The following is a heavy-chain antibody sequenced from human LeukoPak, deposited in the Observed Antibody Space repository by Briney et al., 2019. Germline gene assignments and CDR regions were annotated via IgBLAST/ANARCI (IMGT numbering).Heavy chain of an antibody. Sequence: EPSETLSLTCAVSGGSMSRYYWSWIRQPPGKGLEWIGNIYYSGSTNYNPSLKSRVTISVDTSKNQFSLKLSSVTAADTAVYYCARLHILGQWLGNFDYWGQGTLVTVSS. J-gene: IGHJ4*02. CDR2: IYYSGST. CDR3: ARLHILGQWLGNFDY. D-gene: IGHD6-19*01. CDR1: GGSMSRYY. V-gene: IGHV4-59*08.